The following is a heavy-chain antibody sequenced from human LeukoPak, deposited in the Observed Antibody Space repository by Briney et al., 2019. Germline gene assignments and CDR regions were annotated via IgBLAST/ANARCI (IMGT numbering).Heavy chain of an antibody. CDR2: ISYDGSNK. CDR3: ARDKVVGATFFDY. Sequence: GGSLRLSCAASGFTFNYYVMHWVRQAPGKGLEWVAVISYDGSNKYYADSVKGRFTISRDNAKNSLYLQMNSLRDEDTAVYYCARDKVVGATFFDYWGQGTLVTVSS. CDR1: GFTFNYYV. D-gene: IGHD1-26*01. J-gene: IGHJ4*02. V-gene: IGHV3-30*03.